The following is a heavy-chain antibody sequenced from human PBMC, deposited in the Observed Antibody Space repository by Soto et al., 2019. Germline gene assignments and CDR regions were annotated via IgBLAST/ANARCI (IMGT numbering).Heavy chain of an antibody. CDR3: ARDLGDDYVWGGGYDY. J-gene: IGHJ4*02. CDR2: IIPILGIA. V-gene: IGHV1-69*08. D-gene: IGHD3-16*01. Sequence: QVPLVQSGAEVKKPGSSVKVSCKASGGTFSSYTISWVRQAPGQGLEWMGRIIPILGIANYAQKFQGRVTITADKSTSTAYMELSSLRSEDTAVYYCARDLGDDYVWGGGYDYWGQGTLVTVSS. CDR1: GGTFSSYT.